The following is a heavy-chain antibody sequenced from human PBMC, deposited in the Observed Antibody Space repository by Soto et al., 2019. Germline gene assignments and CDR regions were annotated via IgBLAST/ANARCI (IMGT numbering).Heavy chain of an antibody. CDR2: IYYTGST. D-gene: IGHD2-8*02. Sequence: SETLSLTCTVSGDSIRSYYWSWIRQPPGKGLEWIGYIYYTGSTNYNPSLKSRVAISIDTSKNQFSLKMTSVTAADTAVYYCANWYGGLHEWGQGAPVTVSS. CDR1: GDSIRSYY. J-gene: IGHJ4*02. V-gene: IGHV4-59*08. CDR3: ANWYGGLHE.